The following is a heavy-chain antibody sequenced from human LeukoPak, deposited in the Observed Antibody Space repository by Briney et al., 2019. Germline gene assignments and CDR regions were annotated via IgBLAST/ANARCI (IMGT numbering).Heavy chain of an antibody. J-gene: IGHJ4*02. Sequence: PGGSLRLSCAASGFTFSSYAMSWVRQAPGKGLEWVSAISGSGGSTYYADSAKGRFTISRDNSKNTLYLQMNSLRAEDTAVYYCAKEWRIVVVPAAISGWGQGTLVTVSS. CDR1: GFTFSSYA. D-gene: IGHD2-2*01. CDR3: AKEWRIVVVPAAISG. CDR2: ISGSGGST. V-gene: IGHV3-23*01.